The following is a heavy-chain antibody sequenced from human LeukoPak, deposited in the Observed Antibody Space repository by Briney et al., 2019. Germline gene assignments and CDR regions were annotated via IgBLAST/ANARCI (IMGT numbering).Heavy chain of an antibody. V-gene: IGHV3-15*01. CDR1: GFTFNNAW. J-gene: IGHJ6*04. CDR3: AELGITMIGGV. D-gene: IGHD3-10*02. CDR2: IKSKTNGGTT. Sequence: PGGSLRLSCAASGFTFNNAWMSWVRQAPGKGLEWVGRIKSKTNGGTTDYAAPVKGRFIISRDDSKNTLYLQMNSLRAEDTAVYYCAELGITMIGGVWGKGTTVTISS.